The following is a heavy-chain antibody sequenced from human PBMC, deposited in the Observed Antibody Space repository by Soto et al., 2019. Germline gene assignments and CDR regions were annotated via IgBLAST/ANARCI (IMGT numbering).Heavy chain of an antibody. V-gene: IGHV3-30*18. CDR2: VSPDGRNT. Sequence: VQLVESGGGVVQPGRSLRLSCAASGFTFSDYAMHWVRQAPGKGLEWVAVVSPDGRNTNYADSVKGRFTISTDSSKNTVSLEMTSLRAEDTAVYYCAKGGRQWMVTSDFNCWGQGALVTVSS. CDR1: GFTFSDYA. CDR3: AKGGRQWMVTSDFNC. J-gene: IGHJ4*02. D-gene: IGHD6-19*01.